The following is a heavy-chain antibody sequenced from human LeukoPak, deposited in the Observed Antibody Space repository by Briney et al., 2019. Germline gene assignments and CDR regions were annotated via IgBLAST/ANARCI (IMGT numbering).Heavy chain of an antibody. D-gene: IGHD3-22*01. CDR3: ARVEDYYDSSGYYFTPDY. J-gene: IGHJ4*02. CDR2: MNPNSGNT. V-gene: IGHV1-8*02. Sequence: ASVKVSCKASGYTFTSYDINWVRQATGQGLEWMGWMNPNSGNTGYAQKFQGRVTMTTDTSTRTAYMELRSLRSDDTAVYYCARVEDYYDSSGYYFTPDYWGQGTLVTMSS. CDR1: GYTFTSYD.